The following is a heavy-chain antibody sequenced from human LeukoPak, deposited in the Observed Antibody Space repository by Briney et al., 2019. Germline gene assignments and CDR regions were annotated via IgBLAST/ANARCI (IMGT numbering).Heavy chain of an antibody. Sequence: GGSLRLSCAASGFTFSSYAMHWVRQAPGKGLEWEAVISYDGSNKYYADSVKGRFTISRDNSKNTLYLQMNSLRAEDTAVYYCARTTGLDKWGQGTLVTVSS. V-gene: IGHV3-30-3*01. CDR1: GFTFSSYA. J-gene: IGHJ4*02. D-gene: IGHD2-2*03. CDR2: ISYDGSNK. CDR3: ARTTGLDK.